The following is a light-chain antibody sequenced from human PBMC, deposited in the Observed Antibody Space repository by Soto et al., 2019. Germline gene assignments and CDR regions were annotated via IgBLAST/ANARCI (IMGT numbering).Light chain of an antibody. Sequence: EIVLTQSPGTLSLSPGERATLSCRASQSVSSAYLAWYQQKPGQAPRLLLYDASSRATGIPDRFSASGSGTDFTLTISRLEPEDFAVYFCHQYDTSPWTFGQGTKVDIK. CDR1: QSVSSAY. CDR3: HQYDTSPWT. J-gene: IGKJ1*01. V-gene: IGKV3-20*01. CDR2: DAS.